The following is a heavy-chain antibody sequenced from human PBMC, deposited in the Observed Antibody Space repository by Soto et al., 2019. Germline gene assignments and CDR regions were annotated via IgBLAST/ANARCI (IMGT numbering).Heavy chain of an antibody. V-gene: IGHV3-23*01. CDR3: AKSAEYDGYDFDS. CDR1: GFIFSSYA. D-gene: IGHD5-12*01. J-gene: IGHJ5*01. CDR2: IRASGGSA. Sequence: GGSLRLSCAASGFIFSSYAMNWVRQSPGKGLQWVSVIRASGGSAYYADSVKGRFTISRDNSKNTLYLQMNSLRADDTAVYYCAKSAEYDGYDFDSWGQGTLVTVSS.